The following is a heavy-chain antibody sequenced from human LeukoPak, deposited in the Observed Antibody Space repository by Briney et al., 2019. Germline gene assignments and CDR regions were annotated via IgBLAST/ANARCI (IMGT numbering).Heavy chain of an antibody. CDR2: IKQDGSEK. Sequence: GGSLTLSCAAYGFTFNSYAMYWVRQAPGKGLEWVANIKQDGSEKYYVDSVEGRFTISRDNAKNSVSLQMNSLRGEDTAVYYCVRASGSSSADYWGQGTLVTVSS. V-gene: IGHV3-7*01. J-gene: IGHJ4*02. CDR3: VRASGSSSADY. D-gene: IGHD6-6*01. CDR1: GFTFNSYA.